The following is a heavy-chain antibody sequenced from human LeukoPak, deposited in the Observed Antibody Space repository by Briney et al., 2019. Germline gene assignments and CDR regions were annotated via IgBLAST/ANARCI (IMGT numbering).Heavy chain of an antibody. D-gene: IGHD3-3*02. Sequence: PSETLFLTCTVSGDSITSDNYYWIWIRQPAGKGLEWIGRISTSGTINYNPSLRSRVTMSVDTSKNQFSLKLSSVTAADTAVYYCARIIRDYGMDVWGQGTTATVFS. CDR1: GDSITSDNYY. V-gene: IGHV4-61*02. CDR3: ARIIRDYGMDV. J-gene: IGHJ6*02. CDR2: ISTSGTI.